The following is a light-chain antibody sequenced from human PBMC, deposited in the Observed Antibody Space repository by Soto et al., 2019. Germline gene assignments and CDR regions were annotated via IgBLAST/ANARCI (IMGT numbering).Light chain of an antibody. J-gene: IGLJ1*01. CDR3: SSYTTSSTRV. V-gene: IGLV2-14*03. CDR1: SSDVGAYDF. Sequence: QSVLTQPASVSGSPGQSITISCTGTSSDVGAYDFVSWYQQHPDKAPKLMIYEVSNRPSGVSHRFSGSKSVNTATLTISGLQAEDEADYYCSSYTTSSTRVFGNGTKVTV. CDR2: EVS.